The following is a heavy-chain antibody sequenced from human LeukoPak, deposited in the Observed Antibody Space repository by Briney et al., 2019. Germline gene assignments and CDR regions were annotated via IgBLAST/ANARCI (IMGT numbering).Heavy chain of an antibody. CDR1: GGSLSSYY. J-gene: IGHJ6*02. CDR3: ARAQRSYYYYGMDV. CDR2: IYYSGST. Sequence: SETLSLTCTVSGGSLSSYYWSWIRQPPGKGLEWIGYIYYSGSTNYNPSLKSRVTISVDTSKNQFSPKLSSVTAADTAVYYCARAQRSYYYYGMDVWGQGTTVTVSS. V-gene: IGHV4-59*01.